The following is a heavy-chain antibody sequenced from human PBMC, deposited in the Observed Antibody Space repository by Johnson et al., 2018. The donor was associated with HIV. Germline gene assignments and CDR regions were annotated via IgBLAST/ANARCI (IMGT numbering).Heavy chain of an antibody. CDR2: ISCDGGST. CDR1: GFTFDDYA. J-gene: IGHJ3*02. CDR3: AKDSGYSSIYYKIGSFDI. V-gene: IGHV3-43D*03. D-gene: IGHD6-13*01. Sequence: VQLVESGGGVVQPGGSLRLSCAASGFTFDDYAKHWVRQAPGKGLEWVSLISCDGGSTYYADSVKGRFTISRDNSKNTLYLQMNSLRAEDTALYYCAKDSGYSSIYYKIGSFDIWGQGAMVTVSS.